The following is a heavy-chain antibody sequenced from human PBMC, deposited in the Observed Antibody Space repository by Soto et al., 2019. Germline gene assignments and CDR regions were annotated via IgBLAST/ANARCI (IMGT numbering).Heavy chain of an antibody. CDR3: ARRRFSGTYYFDY. J-gene: IGHJ4*02. V-gene: IGHV1-69*01. D-gene: IGHD1-26*01. CDR2: ITPIFGTA. CDR1: GGTFTSYA. Sequence: QVQLMQSGAEVKKPGSSVKVSCKASGGTFTSYAISWVRQAPGQGLEWMGGITPIFGTANYAQKFQGRVTITADGSTSTAYRELSRLRSEDTAVYYCARRRFSGTYYFDYWGQGTLVTVSS.